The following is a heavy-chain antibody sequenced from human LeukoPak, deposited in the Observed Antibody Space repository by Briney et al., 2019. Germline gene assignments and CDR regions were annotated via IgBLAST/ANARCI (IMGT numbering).Heavy chain of an antibody. Sequence: ASVKVSCKASGYTFTGYYMHWVRQAPGQGLEWMGWISPNSGGTNYAQKFQGWVTMTRDTSISTACMELSRLRSDDTAVYYCARDRAVMVPAAISPYYGMDVWGQGTTVTVSS. CDR1: GYTFTGYY. V-gene: IGHV1-2*04. D-gene: IGHD2-2*01. J-gene: IGHJ6*02. CDR3: ARDRAVMVPAAISPYYGMDV. CDR2: ISPNSGGT.